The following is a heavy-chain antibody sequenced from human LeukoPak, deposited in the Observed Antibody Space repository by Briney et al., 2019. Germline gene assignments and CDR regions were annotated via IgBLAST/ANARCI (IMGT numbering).Heavy chain of an antibody. Sequence: GGSLRLSCAASGFTFSSYAMSWVRQAPGKGLEWVSAISGCASSTYYADSVKGRFTISRDNSKNTLYLQINSLRVEDTAVYYCAKTHSSSWYELDYWGQGTLVTVSS. D-gene: IGHD6-13*01. J-gene: IGHJ4*02. CDR2: ISGCASST. CDR1: GFTFSSYA. CDR3: AKTHSSSWYELDY. V-gene: IGHV3-23*01.